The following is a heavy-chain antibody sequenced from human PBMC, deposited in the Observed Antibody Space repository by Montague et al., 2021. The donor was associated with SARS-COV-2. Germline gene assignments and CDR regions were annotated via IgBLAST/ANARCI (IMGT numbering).Heavy chain of an antibody. CDR2: ISYRGTT. Sequence: SETLSLTCTVSGDSMTYFYWSWIRQTPEKGLEWIGYISYRGTTKYNPSLESRVTITVDASKDQFYLKLNSVTAADTAVYYCARGRVRFLYWGQGTLVTVSS. CDR3: ARGRVRFLY. V-gene: IGHV4-59*12. CDR1: GDSMTYFY. D-gene: IGHD4-17*01. J-gene: IGHJ4*02.